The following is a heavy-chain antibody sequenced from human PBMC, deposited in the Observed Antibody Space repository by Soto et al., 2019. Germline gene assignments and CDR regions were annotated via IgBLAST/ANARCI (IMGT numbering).Heavy chain of an antibody. CDR1: SGSINSGLYY. J-gene: IGHJ4*02. V-gene: IGHV4-31*03. Sequence: QVQLQESGPGLVKPSQTLSLTCTVSSGSINSGLYYWTWIRQHPEKGLVWIGYNYSRGNTYYTPSLKRRVDIAVDTPKTQFSLRVSSLTAADTAVYYCARARSGSYFVLEYWGQGAQVTVSP. D-gene: IGHD3-10*01. CDR2: NYSRGNT. CDR3: ARARSGSYFVLEY.